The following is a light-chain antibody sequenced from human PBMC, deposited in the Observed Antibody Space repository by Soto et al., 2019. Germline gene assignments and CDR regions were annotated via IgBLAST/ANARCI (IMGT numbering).Light chain of an antibody. Sequence: EIVLTQSPATLSLSPGERGTLSCRASQSVSSSYLAWYQQKPGQAPRLLIEDASNRATGIPARFSGSGSGTDFTLTISSLEPEDFAVYYCQQRSNWPPAFGQGTKVDIK. V-gene: IGKV3-11*01. J-gene: IGKJ1*01. CDR1: QSVSSSY. CDR3: QQRSNWPPA. CDR2: DAS.